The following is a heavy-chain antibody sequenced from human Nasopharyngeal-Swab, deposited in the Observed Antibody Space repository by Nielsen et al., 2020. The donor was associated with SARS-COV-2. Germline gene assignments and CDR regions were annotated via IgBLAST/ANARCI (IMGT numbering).Heavy chain of an antibody. J-gene: IGHJ5*02. CDR2: IIPVFGTA. CDR1: GGTFSNYA. D-gene: IGHD1-1*01. CDR3: ARGRDWNPPFFDH. V-gene: IGHV1-69*13. Sequence: SVKVSCKASGGTFSNYAISWLRQAPGQGLEWMGEIIPVFGTANYAQKFQGRVTITADESTSTAYMQLNSLRSDDTAVYFCARGRDWNPPFFDHWGQGTLVTVSS.